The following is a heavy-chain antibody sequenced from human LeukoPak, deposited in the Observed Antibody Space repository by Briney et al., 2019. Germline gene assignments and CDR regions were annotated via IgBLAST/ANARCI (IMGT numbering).Heavy chain of an antibody. V-gene: IGHV1-2*02. CDR3: ARADIVVVPAASHFDY. CDR2: INPNSGGT. D-gene: IGHD2-2*01. Sequence: ASVKVSCKASGHTFTGYYMHWVRQAPGQGLEWMGWINPNSGGTNYAQKFQGRVTMTRDTSISTAYMELSRLRSDDTAVYYCARADIVVVPAASHFDYWGQGTLVTVSS. CDR1: GHTFTGYY. J-gene: IGHJ4*02.